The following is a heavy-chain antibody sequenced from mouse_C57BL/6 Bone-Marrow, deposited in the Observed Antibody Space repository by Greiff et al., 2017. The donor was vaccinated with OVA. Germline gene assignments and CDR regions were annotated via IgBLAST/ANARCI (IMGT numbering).Heavy chain of an antibody. J-gene: IGHJ2*01. D-gene: IGHD3-1*01. Sequence: QVQLKESGAELVRPGTSVKMSCKASGYTFTNYWIGWAKQRPGHGLEWIGDIYPGGGYTNYNEKFKGKATLTADKSSSTAYMQFSSLTSEDSAIYYCARWGYGYFDYWGPGTTLTFSS. CDR3: ARWGYGYFDY. CDR1: GYTFTNYW. CDR2: IYPGGGYT. V-gene: IGHV1-63*01.